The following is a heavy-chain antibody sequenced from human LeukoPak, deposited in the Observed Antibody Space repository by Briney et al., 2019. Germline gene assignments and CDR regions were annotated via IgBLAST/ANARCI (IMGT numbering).Heavy chain of an antibody. CDR1: GYSFTSYW. D-gene: IGHD3-22*01. Sequence: GESLKISCKGSGYSFTSYWIGWVRQMPGKGLEWMGIIYPGDSDTRYSPSFQGQVTISADKSISTAYLQWSSLKASGTAMYYCARHPPAHYYDSSGYTPSKYNWFDPWGQGTLVTVSS. CDR2: IYPGDSDT. V-gene: IGHV5-51*01. CDR3: ARHPPAHYYDSSGYTPSKYNWFDP. J-gene: IGHJ5*02.